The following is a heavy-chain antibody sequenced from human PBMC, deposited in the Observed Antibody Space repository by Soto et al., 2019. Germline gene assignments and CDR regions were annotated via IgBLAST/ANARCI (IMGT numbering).Heavy chain of an antibody. Sequence: SETLSLTCAVYGGSLSGYYWTWIRRPPGKGLEWIGEIHHSGSINYNSSLKSRVTISADTSKNQFFLKLSSVTAADTAVYYCSRGGDAYKAGNYWGQGTLVTVSS. CDR1: GGSLSGYY. J-gene: IGHJ4*02. D-gene: IGHD1-1*01. V-gene: IGHV4-34*01. CDR3: SRGGDAYKAGNY. CDR2: IHHSGSI.